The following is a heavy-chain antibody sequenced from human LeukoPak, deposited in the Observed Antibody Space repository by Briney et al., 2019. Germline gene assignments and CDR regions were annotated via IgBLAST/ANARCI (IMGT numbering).Heavy chain of an antibody. CDR2: IHRSGST. V-gene: IGHV4-4*02. J-gene: IGHJ4*02. CDR3: ARDGELDRSGALGALDY. D-gene: IGHD6-25*01. CDR1: GGSISSSNW. Sequence: PSETLSLTCAVSGGSISSSNWWSWVRQTPGKGLEWIGEIHRSGSTNYNPSLKSRVTISVDKSKNQFSLKLSSVTAADTAVYYCARDGELDRSGALGALDYRGQGTLVTVSS.